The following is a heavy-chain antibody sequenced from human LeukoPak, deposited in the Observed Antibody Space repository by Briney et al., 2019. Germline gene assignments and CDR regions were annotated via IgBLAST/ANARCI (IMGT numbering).Heavy chain of an antibody. CDR2: IYYSGST. V-gene: IGHV4-61*08. D-gene: IGHD4-17*01. CDR3: ARHQVYGDYVEEYFQH. Sequence: KPSETLSLTCTVSGGSISSGGYYWSWIRQHPGKGLEWIGYIYYSGSTNYNPSLKSRVTISVDTSKDQFSLKLSSVTAADTAVYYCARHQVYGDYVEEYFQHWGQGTLVTVSS. J-gene: IGHJ1*01. CDR1: GGSISSGGYY.